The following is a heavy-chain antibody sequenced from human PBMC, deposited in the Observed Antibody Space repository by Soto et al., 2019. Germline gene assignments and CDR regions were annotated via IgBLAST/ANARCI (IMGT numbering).Heavy chain of an antibody. D-gene: IGHD3-3*01. CDR1: GFSFISYA. V-gene: IGHV3-23*01. J-gene: IGHJ4*02. CDR2: ISGSDGKT. CDR3: VRWSYLDY. Sequence: LRVSCAACGFSFISYAMSWVRQAPGKGLEWVSTISGSDGKTFYADSVKGRFSISRDTSKNMLYLQMNNLRGDDTAVYYCVRWSYLDYWGQGTRVTVSS.